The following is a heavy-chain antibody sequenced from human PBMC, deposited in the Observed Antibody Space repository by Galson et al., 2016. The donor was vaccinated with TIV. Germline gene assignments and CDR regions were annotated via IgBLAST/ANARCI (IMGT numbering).Heavy chain of an antibody. D-gene: IGHD5-18*01. CDR3: AKDRNTAMETYHCDYGMDV. CDR1: GDTFSSYP. Sequence: SVKVSCKASGDTFSSYPFNWVRQAPGQGLEWVGGFIPLFGTANYAQKFQGRVTISADESTSTLYMGVRSLRSEDPAVYYCAKDRNTAMETYHCDYGMDVWGQGTTVIVSS. CDR2: FIPLFGTA. V-gene: IGHV1-69*13. J-gene: IGHJ6*02.